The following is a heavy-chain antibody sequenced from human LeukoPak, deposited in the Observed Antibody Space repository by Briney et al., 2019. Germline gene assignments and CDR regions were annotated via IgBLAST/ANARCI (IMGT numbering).Heavy chain of an antibody. CDR2: IIPIFGIA. CDR1: GGTFSSYA. J-gene: IGHJ5*02. CDR3: AREEALVVVAATSLKLNWFDP. Sequence: SVKVSCKASGGTFSSYAISWVRQAPGQGLEWMGRIIPIFGIANYAQKFQGRVTITADKSTSTAYMELSSLRSEDTAVYYCAREEALVVVAATSLKLNWFDPWGQGTLVTVSS. V-gene: IGHV1-69*04. D-gene: IGHD2-15*01.